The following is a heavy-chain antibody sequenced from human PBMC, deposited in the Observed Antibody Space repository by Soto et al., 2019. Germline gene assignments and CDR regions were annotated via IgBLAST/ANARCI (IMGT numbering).Heavy chain of an antibody. CDR3: ARPLWRDDYNWGYFDL. D-gene: IGHD4-4*01. CDR2: ISYDGSNK. V-gene: IGHV3-30-3*01. CDR1: GFTFSSYA. Sequence: QVQLVESGGGVVQPGRYLRVSCAASGFTFSSYAMHWVRQAPGKGLEWVAVISYDGSNKYYADSVKGRFTISRDNSKNTLYLQMNSLRLEDTAVYYCARPLWRDDYNWGYFDLWGRGTLVTVSS. J-gene: IGHJ2*01.